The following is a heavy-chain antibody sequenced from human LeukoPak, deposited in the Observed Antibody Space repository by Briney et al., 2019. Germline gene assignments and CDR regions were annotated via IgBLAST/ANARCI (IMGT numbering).Heavy chain of an antibody. V-gene: IGHV4-34*01. Sequence: SSETLSLTCAVYGGSFSGYYWSWIRQPPGKGLEWIGEINHSGSTNYNPSLKSRVTISVDTSKNQFSLKLSSVTAADTAVYYCARGRKKSAIVGATLSRGPDDYWGQGTLVTVSS. CDR1: GGSFSGYY. D-gene: IGHD1-26*01. CDR2: INHSGST. J-gene: IGHJ4*02. CDR3: ARGRKKSAIVGATLSRGPDDY.